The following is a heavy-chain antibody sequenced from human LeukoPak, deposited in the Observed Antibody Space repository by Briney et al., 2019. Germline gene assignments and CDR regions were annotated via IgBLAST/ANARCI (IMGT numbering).Heavy chain of an antibody. Sequence: GGSLRLSCVASGFTFISYGMHWVRPAPGKGLEWVTVIPYDGSNKYYADSVKGRFTIDRDNSKNTLYLQMNSLRAEDTAVYYCAKDRTGGSLRIPDYWGQGTLVTVSS. J-gene: IGHJ4*02. V-gene: IGHV3-30*18. D-gene: IGHD1-1*01. CDR3: AKDRTGGSLRIPDY. CDR2: IPYDGSNK. CDR1: GFTFISYG.